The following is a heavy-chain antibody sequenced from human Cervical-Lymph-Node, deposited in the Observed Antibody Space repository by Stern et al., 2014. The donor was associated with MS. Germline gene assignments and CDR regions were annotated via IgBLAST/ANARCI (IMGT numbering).Heavy chain of an antibody. D-gene: IGHD6-13*01. CDR1: GGSISSSSYY. V-gene: IGHV4-39*01. CDR2: MYYSGRT. Sequence: QLQLQESGPGLVKPSETLSLTCTVSGGSISSSSYYWGWLRQPPGKGLEWIGSMYYSGRTYYNPSLKSRVTISVDTSKKQFSLKLSSVTAADTAVYYCARRRSAAGFDYWGQGTLVTVSA. J-gene: IGHJ4*02. CDR3: ARRRSAAGFDY.